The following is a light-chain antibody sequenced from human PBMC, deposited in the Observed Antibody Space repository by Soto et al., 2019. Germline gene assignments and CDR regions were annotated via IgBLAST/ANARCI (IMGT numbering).Light chain of an antibody. Sequence: EIVLTQSPGTLSLSPGERATLSCRASQSVRSSYLAWYQQKPGQAPRLLISGASSRATGIPDRFSGSGSGTDFTLTISRLEPEDSAVYYCEQYGSSPRTFGQGTKVDI. V-gene: IGKV3-20*01. CDR3: EQYGSSPRT. J-gene: IGKJ1*01. CDR1: QSVRSSY. CDR2: GAS.